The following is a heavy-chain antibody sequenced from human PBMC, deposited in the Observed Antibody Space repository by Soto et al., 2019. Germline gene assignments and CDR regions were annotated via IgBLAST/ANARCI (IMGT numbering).Heavy chain of an antibody. V-gene: IGHV3-66*01. Sequence: EVRLVESGGGLVQPGGSLRLSCAASGVTVGNNYMSWVRQAPGKGLEWVSVTYSGVDTRYADSVKGRFTMSRDSTKNTVFLQMDSLRAEDTAVYFCARNVPGTALGYWGQGSLVTVSS. CDR2: TYSGVDT. D-gene: IGHD3-10*01. J-gene: IGHJ1*01. CDR3: ARNVPGTALGY. CDR1: GVTVGNNY.